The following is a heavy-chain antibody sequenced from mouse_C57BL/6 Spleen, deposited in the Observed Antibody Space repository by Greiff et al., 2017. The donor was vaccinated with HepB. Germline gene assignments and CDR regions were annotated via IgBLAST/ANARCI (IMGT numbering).Heavy chain of an antibody. J-gene: IGHJ4*01. CDR1: GFTFSDYG. D-gene: IGHD2-2*01. CDR3: ATMVTTRGSYYAMDY. Sequence: VQLKESGGGLVKPGGSLKLSCAASGFTFSDYGMHWVRQAPEKGLEWVAYISSGSSTIYYADTVKGRFTISRDNAKNTLFLQMTSLRSEDTAMYYCATMVTTRGSYYAMDYWGQGTSVTVSS. V-gene: IGHV5-17*01. CDR2: ISSGSSTI.